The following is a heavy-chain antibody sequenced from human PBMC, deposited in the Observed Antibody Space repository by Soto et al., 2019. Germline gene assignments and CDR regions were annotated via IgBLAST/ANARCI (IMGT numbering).Heavy chain of an antibody. Sequence: QVQLQESGPGLVKPSETLSLTCTVSGGSISSYYWSWIRQPAGKGLEWIGRIYTSGSTNYNPSLKSRVPMLVDTSKNQCSLKLSSVTAADTAVYYCARDRGLVVVPAIYYYYGMDVWGQGTTVTVSS. J-gene: IGHJ6*02. CDR1: GGSISSYY. D-gene: IGHD2-2*01. CDR3: ARDRGLVVVPAIYYYYGMDV. CDR2: IYTSGST. V-gene: IGHV4-4*07.